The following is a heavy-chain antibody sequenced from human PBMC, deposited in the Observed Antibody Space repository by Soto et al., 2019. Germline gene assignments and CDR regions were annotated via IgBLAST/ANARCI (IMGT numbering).Heavy chain of an antibody. Sequence: ASVKVSCKASGYTFTSYYMSWVRQAPGQGLEWLGIINPSGGYTTYAQRFLGRVTMTSDTSTSTVHMELGSLTSEDTAVYYCARGGGIAVVTAQYDHWGQGTVVTVSS. CDR3: ARGGGIAVVTAQYDH. V-gene: IGHV1-46*03. CDR1: GYTFTSYY. D-gene: IGHD2-21*02. CDR2: INPSGGYT. J-gene: IGHJ4*02.